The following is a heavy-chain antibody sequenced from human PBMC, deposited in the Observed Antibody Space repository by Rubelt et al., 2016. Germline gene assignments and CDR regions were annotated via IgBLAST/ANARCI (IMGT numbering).Heavy chain of an antibody. V-gene: IGHV1-69*06. Sequence: QVQLVQSGAEVKRPGSSVKVSCKASGGTFSSYAISWVRQAPGQGLEWMGGIIPIFGTANYAQKFQGRVTITADKSTGPAYMELSSLRSGETAVYYCASPPYDILTGYDYYDGMDVWGQGTTVTVSS. CDR2: IIPIFGTA. CDR3: ASPPYDILTGYDYYDGMDV. J-gene: IGHJ6*02. D-gene: IGHD3-9*01. CDR1: GGTFSSYA.